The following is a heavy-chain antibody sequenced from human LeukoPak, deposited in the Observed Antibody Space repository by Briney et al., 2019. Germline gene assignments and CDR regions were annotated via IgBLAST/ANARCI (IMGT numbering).Heavy chain of an antibody. CDR2: ISSDSTYI. D-gene: IGHD3-10*01. Sequence: NTGGSRRLSCAASGFTFSTHSMCWVRQAPGKRLDCVSSISSDSTYIYYLGSVKGRFTVSRDNAKHSLYLYMNSLRAEDTAVYYCARVAFGPHAMDVWGKGTTVTVSS. CDR3: ARVAFGPHAMDV. V-gene: IGHV3-21*01. J-gene: IGHJ6*04. CDR1: GFTFSTHS.